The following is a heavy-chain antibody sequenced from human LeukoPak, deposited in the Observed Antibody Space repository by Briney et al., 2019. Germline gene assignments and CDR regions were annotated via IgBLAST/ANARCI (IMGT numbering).Heavy chain of an antibody. CDR2: VHPNGGNT. CDR1: GYPFTTWE. J-gene: IGHJ4*02. CDR3: ARDSCSGGSCYIDY. D-gene: IGHD2-15*01. Sequence: ASVKVSCKTSGYPFTTWEINWVRQAAGQGLEWMGWVHPNGGNTAYAQKFQGRVTMTRNTSISTAYMELSSLRSEDTAVYYCARDSCSGGSCYIDYWGQGTLVTVSS. V-gene: IGHV1-8*01.